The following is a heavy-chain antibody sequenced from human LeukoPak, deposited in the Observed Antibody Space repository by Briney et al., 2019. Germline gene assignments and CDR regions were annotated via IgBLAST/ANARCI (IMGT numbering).Heavy chain of an antibody. CDR1: GFTFSSYA. CDR2: ISGSGGST. Sequence: GGSLRLSCAASGFTFSSYAMSWVRQAPGKGLEWVSAISGSGGSTYYADSVKGRFTISRDNSKNTLYLQMNSLRAVDTAVYYCAKDQYYDFWSGPGDWFDPWGQGTLVTVSS. D-gene: IGHD3-3*01. CDR3: AKDQYYDFWSGPGDWFDP. V-gene: IGHV3-23*01. J-gene: IGHJ5*02.